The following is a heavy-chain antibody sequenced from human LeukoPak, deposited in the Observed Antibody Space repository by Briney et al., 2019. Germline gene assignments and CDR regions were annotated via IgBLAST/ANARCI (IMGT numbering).Heavy chain of an antibody. J-gene: IGHJ6*03. CDR2: ISVYNGNT. Sequence: ASVKVSCTASRYTFTGCYMNWVRQAPGQGLEWMGWISVYNGNTNYAQNLQGRVTMTTDTSTSTAYMELRSLRSDDTAVYYCARSQNYYDFYYYRDVWGKGTTVTVSS. V-gene: IGHV1-18*04. D-gene: IGHD3-10*01. CDR3: ARSQNYYDFYYYRDV. CDR1: RYTFTGCY.